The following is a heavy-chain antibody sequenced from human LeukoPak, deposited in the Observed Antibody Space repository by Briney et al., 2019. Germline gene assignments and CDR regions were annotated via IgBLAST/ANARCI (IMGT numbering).Heavy chain of an antibody. CDR2: IYYSGST. CDR1: GYSISSGYY. D-gene: IGHD3-3*01. Sequence: SETLSLTCAVSGYSISSGYYWGWVRQPPGQGLEWIGSIYYSGSTYYNPSLKSRVTISVDTSKNQFSLKVSSVTAADTAVYYCARQVHGFLEWLLSYMDVWGKGTTVTVSS. J-gene: IGHJ6*03. CDR3: ARQVHGFLEWLLSYMDV. V-gene: IGHV4-38-2*01.